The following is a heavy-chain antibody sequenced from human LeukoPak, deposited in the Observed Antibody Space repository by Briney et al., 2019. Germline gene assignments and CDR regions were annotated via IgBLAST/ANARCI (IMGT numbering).Heavy chain of an antibody. CDR3: ARQNYYYYMDV. CDR1: GYRFTNYW. J-gene: IGHJ6*03. V-gene: IGHV5-51*01. Sequence: GESLKISCKGSGYRFTNYWIGWVRQMPGKGLEWMGIIYPGDSNTRYSPSFQGQVTISADKSINTAYVQWSSLKASDTAMYYCARQNYYYYMDVWGKGTTVTVSS. CDR2: IYPGDSNT.